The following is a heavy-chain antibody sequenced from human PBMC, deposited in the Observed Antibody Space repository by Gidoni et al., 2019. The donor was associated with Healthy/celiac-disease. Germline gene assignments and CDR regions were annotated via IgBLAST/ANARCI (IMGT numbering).Heavy chain of an antibody. CDR2: IIPIFGTA. V-gene: IGHV1-69*01. D-gene: IGHD4-17*01. CDR1: GGNFSSDA. CDR3: ARVDLRLDYGEPYGMDV. J-gene: IGHJ6*02. Sequence: QVQLVQSGAEVKKPGSSVKVSCKAAGGNFSSDAISWVRQAPGQGLEWMGGIIPIFGTANYAQKFQGRVTITADESTSTAYMELSSLRSEDTAVYYCARVDLRLDYGEPYGMDVWGQGTTVTVSS.